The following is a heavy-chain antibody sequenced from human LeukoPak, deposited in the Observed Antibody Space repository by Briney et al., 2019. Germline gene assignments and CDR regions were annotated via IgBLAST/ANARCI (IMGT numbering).Heavy chain of an antibody. CDR2: INHSGST. V-gene: IGHV4-34*01. CDR1: GGSFSGYY. CDR3: ARGRRLLAAAGVKEFDY. J-gene: IGHJ4*02. D-gene: IGHD6-13*01. Sequence: PSETLSLTXAVYGGSFSGYYWSWIRQPPGKGLEWIGEINHSGSTNYNPSLKSRVTISVDTSKNQFSLRLSSVTAADTAVYYCARGRRLLAAAGVKEFDYWGQGTLVTVSS.